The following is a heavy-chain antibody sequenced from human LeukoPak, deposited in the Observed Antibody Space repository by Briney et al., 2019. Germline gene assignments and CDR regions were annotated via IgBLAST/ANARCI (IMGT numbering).Heavy chain of an antibody. Sequence: SETLSLTCTVSGGSISSSIYYWGWFRQPPGKGLEWIGSIYYNVATYYNSSLKSRVTISVDTSKNHLSLKLSSVTAADTAVYYCARVRDGYNRNWAYWGRGTLVTVSS. D-gene: IGHD5-24*01. CDR1: GGSISSSIYY. J-gene: IGHJ4*02. CDR2: IYYNVAT. CDR3: ARVRDGYNRNWAY. V-gene: IGHV4-39*02.